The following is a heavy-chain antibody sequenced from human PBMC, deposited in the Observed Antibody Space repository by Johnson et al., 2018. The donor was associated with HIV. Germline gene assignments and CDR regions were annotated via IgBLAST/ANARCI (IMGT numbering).Heavy chain of an antibody. Sequence: QVQLVESGGGLVQPGRSLRLSCAASGFTFSSYGMHWVRQAPGKGLEWVAVIWYDGSNKYYADSVKGRFTISRDNSKNTLYLQMNSLRAEDTAVYYCARRSWAFDAFDIWGQGTMVTVSS. CDR3: ARRSWAFDAFDI. CDR1: GFTFSSYG. J-gene: IGHJ3*02. CDR2: IWYDGSNK. V-gene: IGHV3-33*01. D-gene: IGHD1-26*01.